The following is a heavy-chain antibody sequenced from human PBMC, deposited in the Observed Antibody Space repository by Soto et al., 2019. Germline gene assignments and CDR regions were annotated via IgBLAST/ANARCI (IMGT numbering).Heavy chain of an antibody. V-gene: IGHV1-18*01. D-gene: IGHD4-17*01. CDR1: GYPFINQG. CDR2: ISTFNGDT. J-gene: IGHJ4*02. CDR3: ARDLTVITEAQGY. Sequence: ASVKVSCKASGYPFINQGISWVRQAPGQGLEWMGWISTFNGDTNFAHKFQGRVTLTTDTSTSTAYMEVRSLRSDATAVYYCARDLTVITEAQGYWGQGTLVTVSS.